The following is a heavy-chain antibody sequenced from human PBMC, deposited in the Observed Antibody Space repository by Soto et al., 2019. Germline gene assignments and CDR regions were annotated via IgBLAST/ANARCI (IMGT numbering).Heavy chain of an antibody. CDR1: GFTFRSYA. CDR2: VSDSGATT. Sequence: GGSLRLSCGASGFTFRSYAMSWVRRAPGKGLEWVSSVSDSGATTYYAESVKGRFAISRDNSNNMLYLQMNSLRDEDTAVYYCARGGVTDWFDPWGQGTLVTVSS. CDR3: ARGGVTDWFDP. D-gene: IGHD3-10*01. J-gene: IGHJ5*02. V-gene: IGHV3-23*01.